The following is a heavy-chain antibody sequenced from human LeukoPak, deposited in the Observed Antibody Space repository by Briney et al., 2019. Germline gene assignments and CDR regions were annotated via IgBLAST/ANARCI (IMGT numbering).Heavy chain of an antibody. J-gene: IGHJ4*02. CDR3: ARRVAGIGFDY. CDR1: GFTFSSYT. Sequence: PGGSLRISCVASGFTFSSYTMNWVRQAPGKVLECVSSISSSSSYIYYADSVKGRFTISRDNAKNSLYLQMNSLRAEDTAIYYCARRVAGIGFDYWGQGTLVTVSS. D-gene: IGHD6-19*01. CDR2: ISSSSSYI. V-gene: IGHV3-21*06.